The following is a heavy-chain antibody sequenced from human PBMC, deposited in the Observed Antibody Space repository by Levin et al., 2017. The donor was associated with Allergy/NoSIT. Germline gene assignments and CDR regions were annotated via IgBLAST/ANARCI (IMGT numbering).Heavy chain of an antibody. CDR1: GDFFSSYA. CDR2: IISIFRTA. J-gene: IGHJ4*02. V-gene: IGHV1-69*01. D-gene: IGHD1-26*01. Sequence: KISCKVSGDFFSSYAFTWVRQAPGQGLEWMGGIISIFRTANYAQKFQDRLTITADESTNTAYMELSGLTSDDTAVYYCARGLGGSYLYYFDYWGQGTLVTVSS. CDR3: ARGLGGSYLYYFDY.